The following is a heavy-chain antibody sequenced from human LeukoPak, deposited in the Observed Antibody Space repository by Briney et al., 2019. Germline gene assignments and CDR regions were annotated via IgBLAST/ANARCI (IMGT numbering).Heavy chain of an antibody. Sequence: SVKVSCKASVGTFSSYAISWVREAPGQGREWMGGISPIFNTENYAQNDRGRVTITADESTHTAYMELSSLRSEDTAVYYCARNKRYCGGDCLRFDPWGQGTLVTVSS. CDR2: ISPIFNTE. J-gene: IGHJ5*02. D-gene: IGHD2-21*01. V-gene: IGHV1-69*13. CDR1: VGTFSSYA. CDR3: ARNKRYCGGDCLRFDP.